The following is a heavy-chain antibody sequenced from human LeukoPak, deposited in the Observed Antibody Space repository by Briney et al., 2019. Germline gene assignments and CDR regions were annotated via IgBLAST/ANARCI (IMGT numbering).Heavy chain of an antibody. CDR3: ARHVSGSYDY. J-gene: IGHJ4*02. CDR1: GGSISSYY. CDR2: ISYSGST. Sequence: PSETLSLTCTVSGGSISSYYWSWIRQPPGKGLEWIGYISYSGSTNYNPSLKSRVTISVDTSKNQFSVKLSSVTAADTAVYYCARHVSGSYDYWGQGTLVTVSS. V-gene: IGHV4-59*08. D-gene: IGHD1-26*01.